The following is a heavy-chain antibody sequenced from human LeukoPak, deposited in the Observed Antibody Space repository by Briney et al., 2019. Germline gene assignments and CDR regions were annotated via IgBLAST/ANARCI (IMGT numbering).Heavy chain of an antibody. CDR3: ARGDVAAAGTED. CDR2: IKQDGSEK. D-gene: IGHD6-13*01. V-gene: IGHV3-7*04. J-gene: IGHJ4*02. CDR1: GFTFGSYW. Sequence: GGSLRLSCAASGFTFGSYWMSWVRQAPGKGLEWVANIKQDGSEKYYVDSVKGRFTISRDNAKNSLYLQMNSLRAEDTAVYYCARGDVAAAGTEDWGQGTLVTVSS.